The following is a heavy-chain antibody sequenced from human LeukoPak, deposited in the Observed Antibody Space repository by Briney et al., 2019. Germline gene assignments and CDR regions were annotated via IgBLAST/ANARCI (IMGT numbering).Heavy chain of an antibody. V-gene: IGHV3-11*01. CDR2: ISSSGSTI. Sequence: GGSLRLSCAASGFTFSDYYMSWIRQAPGKGLEWVSYISSSGSTIYYADSVKGRFTISRDNAKNSLYLQMNSLRAEDTAVYYCARKGYSYGSTADYYYYGMDVWGQGTTVTVSS. J-gene: IGHJ6*02. CDR1: GFTFSDYY. D-gene: IGHD5-18*01. CDR3: ARKGYSYGSTADYYYYGMDV.